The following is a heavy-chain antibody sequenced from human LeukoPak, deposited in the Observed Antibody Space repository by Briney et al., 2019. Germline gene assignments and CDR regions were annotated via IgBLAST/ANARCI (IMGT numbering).Heavy chain of an antibody. CDR2: ISGSGAST. J-gene: IGHJ3*02. CDR1: GFTFSGYA. V-gene: IGHV3-23*01. Sequence: GGSLRLSCAASGFTFSGYAMSWVRQAPGKGLEWVSAISGSGASTYYADSVKGRFTISRDNSKNTLYLQMNSLRAEDTAVYYCAKDSLQWLDNPPLAFDIWGQGTMVTVSS. D-gene: IGHD6-19*01. CDR3: AKDSLQWLDNPPLAFDI.